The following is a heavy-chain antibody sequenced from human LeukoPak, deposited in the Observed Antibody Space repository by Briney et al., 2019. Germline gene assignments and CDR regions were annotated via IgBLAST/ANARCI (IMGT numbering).Heavy chain of an antibody. Sequence: GGSLRLSCAASGFTFSSYWMSWVRQAPGKGLEWVGRSRDKGNSYTTAYAASVRGRFTISRDDSKNSLYLQMNSLKIEDTAVYYCTKLARAPRDFDYWGQGTLVTVSS. D-gene: IGHD3-10*01. J-gene: IGHJ4*01. CDR3: TKLARAPRDFDY. V-gene: IGHV3-72*01. CDR1: GFTFSSYW. CDR2: SRDKGNSYTT.